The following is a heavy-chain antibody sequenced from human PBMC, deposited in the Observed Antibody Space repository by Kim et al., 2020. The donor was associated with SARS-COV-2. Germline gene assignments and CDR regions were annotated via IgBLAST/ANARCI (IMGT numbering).Heavy chain of an antibody. CDR2: ISGSGGST. CDR3: AKDMGGSYQFVFVWGGNAFDF. V-gene: IGHV3-23*01. J-gene: IGHJ3*01. D-gene: IGHD1-26*01. CDR1: GFTFSSYA. Sequence: GGSLRLSCAASGFTFSSYAMSWVRQAPGKGLEWVSAISGSGGSTYYADSVKGRFTISRDNSKNTLYLQMNSLRAEDTAVYYCAKDMGGSYQFVFVWGGNAFDFWGQGTMGTVSS.